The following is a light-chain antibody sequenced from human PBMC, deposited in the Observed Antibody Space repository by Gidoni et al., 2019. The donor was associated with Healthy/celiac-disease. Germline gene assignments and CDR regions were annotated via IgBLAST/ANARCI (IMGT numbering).Light chain of an antibody. J-gene: IGKJ1*01. CDR2: AAS. CDR3: PQSYRLWT. Sequence: DIQMTQSPSSLSASVGDRVTITCRASQSISSYLNWYQQKPGKAPKLLIYAASSLQSGVPSRFSGSGSGTDFTLTISSLQPEDFATYYCPQSYRLWTFGQGTKVEIK. V-gene: IGKV1-39*01. CDR1: QSISSY.